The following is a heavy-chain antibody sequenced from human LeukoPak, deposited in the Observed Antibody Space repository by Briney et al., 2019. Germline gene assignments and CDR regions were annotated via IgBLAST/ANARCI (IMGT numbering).Heavy chain of an antibody. CDR2: ISAKKGKT. V-gene: IGHV1-18*01. Sequence: ASVKVSCKASGYTFTSNGMSWGRQAPGEGREWMGWISAKKGKTNYGQKREGRVTISTDTSTSTAYIDMTSLRSDDTAVYYCARARLWFGELLSYYYMDVWGQGTPVTVSS. CDR1: GYTFTSNG. J-gene: IGHJ6*03. D-gene: IGHD3-10*01. CDR3: ARARLWFGELLSYYYMDV.